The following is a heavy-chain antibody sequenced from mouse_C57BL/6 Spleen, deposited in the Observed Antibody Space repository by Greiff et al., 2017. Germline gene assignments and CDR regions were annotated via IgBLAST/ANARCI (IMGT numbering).Heavy chain of an antibody. CDR1: GYTFTSYW. V-gene: IGHV1-69*01. CDR2: IDPSDSYT. Sequence: QVQLQQPGAELVMPGASVKLSCKASGYTFTSYWMHWVKQRPGQGLEWIGEIDPSDSYTNYNQKFKGKSTLTVDKSSSTAYMQLSSLTSEDSAVYYCARKGLRGGYYAMDYWGQGTSVTVSS. CDR3: ARKGLRGGYYAMDY. D-gene: IGHD2-4*01. J-gene: IGHJ4*01.